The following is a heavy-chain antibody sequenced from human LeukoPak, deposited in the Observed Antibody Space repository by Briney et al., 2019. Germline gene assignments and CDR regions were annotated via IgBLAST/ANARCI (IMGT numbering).Heavy chain of an antibody. V-gene: IGHV1-18*04. CDR1: GYTFTSYY. Sequence: ASVKVSCKASGYTFTSYYMHWVRQAPGQGLEWMAWISAYNGNKNFAQKLQGRVTMTTDTSTSTAYMELRSLRFDDTAVYYCARDSRYSHSAGAFDIWGQGTKVTVSS. CDR3: ARDSRYSHSAGAFDI. D-gene: IGHD5-12*01. CDR2: ISAYNGNK. J-gene: IGHJ3*02.